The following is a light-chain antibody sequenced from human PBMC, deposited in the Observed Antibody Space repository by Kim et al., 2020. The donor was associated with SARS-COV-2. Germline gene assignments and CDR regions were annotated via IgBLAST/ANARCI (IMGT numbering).Light chain of an antibody. CDR3: QQYNSYAIT. CDR1: QSSSSW. V-gene: IGKV1-5*03. J-gene: IGKJ5*01. CDR2: KAS. Sequence: AAVGDRVTITLRASQSSSSWLAWYQQKPGKAPNLLIYKASSLESGVPSRFSGSGSGTEFTLTISSLQPYDFATYYCQQYNSYAITFGQGTRLEIK.